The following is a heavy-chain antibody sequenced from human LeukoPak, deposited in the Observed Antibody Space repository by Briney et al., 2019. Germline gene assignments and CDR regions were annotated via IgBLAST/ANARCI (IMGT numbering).Heavy chain of an antibody. J-gene: IGHJ6*02. D-gene: IGHD3-10*01. CDR2: INPNSGGT. CDR1: GYTFTGYY. V-gene: IGHV1-2*02. Sequence: GASVKVSCKASGYTFTGYYMHWVRQAPGQGLEWMGWINPNSGGTNYAQKFQGRVTMTRDTSISTAYMELSRLRSDDTAVYYCATFPITMVRGNYYYYGMDVWGQGTTVTVSS. CDR3: ATFPITMVRGNYYYYGMDV.